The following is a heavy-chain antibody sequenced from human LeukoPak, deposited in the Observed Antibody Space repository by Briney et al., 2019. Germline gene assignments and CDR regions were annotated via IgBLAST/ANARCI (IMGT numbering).Heavy chain of an antibody. Sequence: GGSLRLSCAASGFTFSSYAVSWVRQAPGEGLEWVSAIGGSGGTTYYADSVKGRFTISRDNSKNTLYLQMNSLRAEDTAVYYCAIRDSSGYYYFDYWGQGTLVTVSS. CDR3: AIRDSSGYYYFDY. CDR2: IGGSGGTT. J-gene: IGHJ4*02. CDR1: GFTFSSYA. D-gene: IGHD3-22*01. V-gene: IGHV3-23*01.